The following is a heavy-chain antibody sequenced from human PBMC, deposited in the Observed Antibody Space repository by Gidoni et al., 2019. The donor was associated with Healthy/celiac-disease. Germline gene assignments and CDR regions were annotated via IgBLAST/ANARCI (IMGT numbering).Heavy chain of an antibody. CDR2: IIPILGIA. D-gene: IGHD2-15*01. Sequence: QVQLVQSGAEVKKPGSSVKISCKASGGPVSSYAISWVRKAPGQGLGWMGRIIPILGIANYEQKVQGRVTITADKSTSTDYMELSSLRSEDTAVYYCARENSPQQDSSLDYWGQGTLVTVSS. J-gene: IGHJ4*02. CDR1: GGPVSSYA. V-gene: IGHV1-69*04. CDR3: ARENSPQQDSSLDY.